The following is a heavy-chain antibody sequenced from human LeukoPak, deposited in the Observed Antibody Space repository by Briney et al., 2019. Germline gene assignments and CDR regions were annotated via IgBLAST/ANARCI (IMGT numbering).Heavy chain of an antibody. V-gene: IGHV3-23*01. CDR1: VFTSSTDV. CDR3: TKRIDGGGSYYIDY. CDR2: IGGTDGTT. D-gene: IGHD3-10*01. Sequence: GGSLRLSCAAPVFTSSTDVMSWVRQAPEKGLEWVSAIGGTDGTTFYADFVKGRFTISRDNSKNTLYLQMNSLRVEDTAVYYCTKRIDGGGSYYIDYWGPGTLVTVSS. J-gene: IGHJ4*02.